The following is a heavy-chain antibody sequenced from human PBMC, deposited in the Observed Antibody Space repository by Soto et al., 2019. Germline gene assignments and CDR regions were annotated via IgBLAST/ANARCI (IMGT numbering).Heavy chain of an antibody. CDR3: AKDTTPQGYCSGGSCYWWDYYYYGMDV. CDR1: GFTFSSYA. V-gene: IGHV3-23*01. J-gene: IGHJ6*02. Sequence: GGSLRLSCAASGFTFSSYAMSWVRQAPGKGLEWVSAISGSGGSTYYADSVKGRFTISRDSSKNTLYLQMNSLRAEDTAVYYCAKDTTPQGYCSGGSCYWWDYYYYGMDVWGQGTTVTVSS. D-gene: IGHD2-15*01. CDR2: ISGSGGST.